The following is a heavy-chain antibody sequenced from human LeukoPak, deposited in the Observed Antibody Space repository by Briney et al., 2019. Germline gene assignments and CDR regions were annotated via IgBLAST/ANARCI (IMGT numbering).Heavy chain of an antibody. Sequence: SETLSLTCTVSGGSISSYYWSWIRQPPGKGLEWIGEINHSGSTNYNPSLKSRVTISVDTSKNQFSLKLSSVTAADTAVYYCARVRRVVPAAMAHNWFDPWGQGTLVTVSS. J-gene: IGHJ5*02. D-gene: IGHD2-2*01. CDR3: ARVRRVVPAAMAHNWFDP. V-gene: IGHV4-34*01. CDR1: GGSISSYY. CDR2: INHSGST.